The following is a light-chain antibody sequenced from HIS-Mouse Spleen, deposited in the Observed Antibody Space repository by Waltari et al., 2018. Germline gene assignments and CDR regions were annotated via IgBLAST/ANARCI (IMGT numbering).Light chain of an antibody. V-gene: IGKV3-11*01. CDR3: QQRSNWPPRVT. CDR2: DAS. Sequence: IVLTQSPATLPLPPGERATLSCRASQGVSSYLAWYQQKPGQAPRLLIYDASNRATGIPARFSGSGSGTDFAITISSLEPEDFAVYDCQQRSNWPPRVTFGQGTRLEIK. J-gene: IGKJ5*01. CDR1: QGVSSY.